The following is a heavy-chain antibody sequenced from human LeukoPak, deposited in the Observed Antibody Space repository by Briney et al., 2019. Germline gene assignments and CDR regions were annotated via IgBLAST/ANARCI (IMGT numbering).Heavy chain of an antibody. V-gene: IGHV4-34*01. CDR3: ARGRRQLVRSWGY. D-gene: IGHD6-13*01. CDR2: ISHRWST. J-gene: IGHJ4*02. Sequence: PSETLSLTCAVYGGSFSGYYWSWLRPPPGKGREWIGEISHRWSTNYNTSLKSRATTSVYPSKNHFSLKLTSVTDADTAVYYCARGRRQLVRSWGYWGQGTLVTVSS. CDR1: GGSFSGYY.